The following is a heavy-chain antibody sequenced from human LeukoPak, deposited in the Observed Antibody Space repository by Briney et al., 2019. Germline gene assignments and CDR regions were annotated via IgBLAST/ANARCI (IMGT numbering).Heavy chain of an antibody. CDR2: VSVYNDYK. Sequence: ASVKVSCKASGYSFRTYGLTWVRQAPGQGLEWVGWVSVYNDYKLYAQKFQGRVTMTTDTSTSTAYMELRSLRSDDTAVYYCARGPELERFDYWGQGTLVTVSS. V-gene: IGHV1-18*01. CDR1: GYSFRTYG. J-gene: IGHJ4*02. CDR3: ARGPELERFDY. D-gene: IGHD1-1*01.